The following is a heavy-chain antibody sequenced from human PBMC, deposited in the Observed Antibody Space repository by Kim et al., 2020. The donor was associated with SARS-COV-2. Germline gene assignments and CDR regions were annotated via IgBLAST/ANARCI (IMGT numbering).Heavy chain of an antibody. D-gene: IGHD3-22*01. J-gene: IGHJ1*01. V-gene: IGHV3-23*01. CDR3: AKHFGSSGSEFHH. Sequence: DADSVKGRFIISRDNSKNTLHLQMNSLRAEDTAIYYCAKHFGSSGSEFHHWGQGTLVTVSS.